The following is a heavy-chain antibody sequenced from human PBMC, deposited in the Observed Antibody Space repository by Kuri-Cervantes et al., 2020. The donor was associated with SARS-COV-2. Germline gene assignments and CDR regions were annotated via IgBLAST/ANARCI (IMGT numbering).Heavy chain of an antibody. CDR1: ELIFSNYV. Sequence: GGSLRLSCEASELIFSNYVMSWVRQAPGKGLEWVSTIRGSGGSTYYADSLKGRFTISRDNSKNTLYLQMSSLRAEDTAVYYCAKDRQPVGYYYQYDMDVWGQGTTVTVSS. CDR2: IRGSGGST. D-gene: IGHD1-26*01. V-gene: IGHV3-23*01. J-gene: IGHJ6*02. CDR3: AKDRQPVGYYYQYDMDV.